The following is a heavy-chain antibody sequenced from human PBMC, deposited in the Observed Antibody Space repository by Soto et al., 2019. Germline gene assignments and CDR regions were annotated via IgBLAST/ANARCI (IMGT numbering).Heavy chain of an antibody. CDR1: GGSISNYY. CDR2: IYYSGST. V-gene: IGHV4-59*01. Sequence: SETRSLTCSVSGGSISNYYWSWIRQSPGKELEWIGYIYYSGSTNYSPSLKSRVTMSVDKSKNQFSLKLTSVTAADTAVYYCARSDRNSYGYYFDYWGQGTLVTVSS. CDR3: ARSDRNSYGYYFDY. D-gene: IGHD5-18*01. J-gene: IGHJ4*02.